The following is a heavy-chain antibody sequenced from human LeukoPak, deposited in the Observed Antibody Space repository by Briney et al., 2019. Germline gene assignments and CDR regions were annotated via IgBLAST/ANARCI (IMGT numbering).Heavy chain of an antibody. CDR3: ARTQHYSSSWYYFDY. J-gene: IGHJ4*02. CDR1: GGSISSGSYY. Sequence: SETLSLTCTVSGGSISSGSYYWSWIRQPAGKGLEWIGRIYTSRSTNYNPSLKSRVTISVDTSKNQFSLKLSSVTAADTAVYYCARTQHYSSSWYYFDYWGQGTLVTVSS. CDR2: IYTSRST. D-gene: IGHD6-13*01. V-gene: IGHV4-61*02.